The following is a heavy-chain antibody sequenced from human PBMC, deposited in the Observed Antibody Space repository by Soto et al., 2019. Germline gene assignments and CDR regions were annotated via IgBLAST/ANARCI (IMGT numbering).Heavy chain of an antibody. CDR1: GFSVSIGY. Sequence: GGSLRLSCAASGFSVSIGYMSSVRQAPGKGLEWVSIIYSGGDTYYADSVKGRFTLSRDNLKNTVYLQMTSLRAEDTATYYCAKRKYCSSTTCFEYWGQGTLVTVSS. CDR2: IYSGGDT. D-gene: IGHD2-2*01. V-gene: IGHV3-66*01. J-gene: IGHJ4*02. CDR3: AKRKYCSSTTCFEY.